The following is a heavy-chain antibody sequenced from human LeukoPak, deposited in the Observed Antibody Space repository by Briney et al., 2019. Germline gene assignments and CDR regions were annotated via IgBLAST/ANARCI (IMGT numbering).Heavy chain of an antibody. CDR1: GYTFTDHY. CDR2: ISRGSTYT. V-gene: IGHV3-11*06. J-gene: IGHJ4*02. Sequence: PGGSLRLSCAASGYTFTDHYTSWIREAPGGGLGWGSYISRGSTYTICADSVKGRFTISRDNAKNSLYLQMNSLRAEDTAVYYCGRAYYSCDSYYLRYWGEGTLVSVSS. CDR3: GRAYYSCDSYYLRY. D-gene: IGHD2-21*01.